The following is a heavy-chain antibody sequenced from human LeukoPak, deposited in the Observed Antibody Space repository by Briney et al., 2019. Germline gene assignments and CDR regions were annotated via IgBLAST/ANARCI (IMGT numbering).Heavy chain of an antibody. D-gene: IGHD6-13*01. J-gene: IGHJ5*02. CDR1: GGSISSYC. Sequence: SETVSLTCTVSGGSISSYCWSWIRQPPGKGLEWIGYIYYSGSTNYNTSLKSRVTISVDTSKNQFSLKLSSVTAADTAVYYCARGAPYSSSWYRWGQGTLVTVSS. CDR2: IYYSGST. CDR3: ARGAPYSSSWYR. V-gene: IGHV4-59*01.